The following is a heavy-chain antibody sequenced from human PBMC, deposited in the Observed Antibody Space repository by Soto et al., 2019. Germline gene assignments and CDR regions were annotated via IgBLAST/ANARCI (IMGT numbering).Heavy chain of an antibody. D-gene: IGHD4-17*01. V-gene: IGHV1-3*01. CDR3: ARDAPYGDCGA. J-gene: IGHJ5*02. CDR1: GYTFTSYA. CDR2: INAGNGNT. Sequence: ASVKVSFKASGYTFTSYAMHWVRQAPGQRLEWMGWINAGNGNTKYSQKFQGRVTITRDTSASTAYMELSSLRSEDTAVYYCARDAPYGDCGAWGQGTLVTVSS.